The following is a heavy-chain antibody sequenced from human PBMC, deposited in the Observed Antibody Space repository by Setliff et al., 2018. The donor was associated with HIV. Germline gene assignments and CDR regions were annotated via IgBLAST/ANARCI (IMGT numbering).Heavy chain of an antibody. CDR3: ATDFSISA. D-gene: IGHD2-2*01. V-gene: IGHV3-7*01. CDR2: IKGDGSEK. Sequence: WIRQAPGKGLEWVANIKGDGSEKYYVDSVKGRFTISRDNAKNSLYLQMNSLRAEDTAIYYCATDFSISAWGQGTLVTVSS. J-gene: IGHJ1*01.